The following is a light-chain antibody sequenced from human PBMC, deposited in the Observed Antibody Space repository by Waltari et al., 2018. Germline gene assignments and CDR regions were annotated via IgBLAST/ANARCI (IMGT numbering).Light chain of an antibody. CDR1: WSNLGAGSD. V-gene: IGLV1-40*01. CDR3: QSYDTSLGVV. J-gene: IGLJ2*01. CDR2: GVN. Sequence: QSVLTQPPSVSGAPGQRVTISCTCSWSNLGAGSDVPWYQQLPGKAPPLLVYGVNTRPPGVPDRFFGSKSGTSASLAIPGLQPEDEADYYCQSYDTSLGVVFGGGTKLTVL.